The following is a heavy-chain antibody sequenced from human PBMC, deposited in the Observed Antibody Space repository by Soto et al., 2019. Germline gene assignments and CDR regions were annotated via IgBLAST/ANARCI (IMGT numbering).Heavy chain of an antibody. Sequence: PGGSLRLSCAASGFTFSSYGMHWVRQAPGKGLEWVAVISYDGSNKYYADSVKGRFTISRDNSKNTLYLQMNSLRAEDTAVYYCAKDYYGSGIYYKSDPCPDYWGQGTLVTVSS. CDR2: ISYDGSNK. J-gene: IGHJ4*02. V-gene: IGHV3-30*18. D-gene: IGHD3-10*01. CDR3: AKDYYGSGIYYKSDPCPDY. CDR1: GFTFSSYG.